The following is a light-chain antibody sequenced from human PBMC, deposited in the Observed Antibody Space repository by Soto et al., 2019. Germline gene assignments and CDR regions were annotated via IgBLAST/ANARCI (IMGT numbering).Light chain of an antibody. Sequence: DIQMTQSPSTLSASVGDRVTITCRASQSISSCLAWYQQKPGKAPKLLIYGASSRDSGIPARFSGSGSETEYTLTISSLQHDDFATYYCQHYNSYPWTFGQGTKVDIK. J-gene: IGKJ1*01. CDR3: QHYNSYPWT. CDR1: QSISSC. V-gene: IGKV1-5*01. CDR2: GAS.